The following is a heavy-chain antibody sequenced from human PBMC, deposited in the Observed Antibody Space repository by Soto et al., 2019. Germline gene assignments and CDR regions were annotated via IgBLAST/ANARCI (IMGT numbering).Heavy chain of an antibody. CDR2: IYYSGRT. CDR3: ARVKDYYISIDY. V-gene: IGHV4-31*03. Sequence: QVQLQESGPGLVKPSQTLSLTCSVSGGSIAIGGYYRSWIRRHPGKGLEWIGYIYYSGRTYYNPSLKSRLTISVDTSKNQFSLRLSSVTAADTAVYYCARVKDYYISIDYWGLGTLVTVSS. CDR1: GGSIAIGGYY. D-gene: IGHD3-9*01. J-gene: IGHJ4*02.